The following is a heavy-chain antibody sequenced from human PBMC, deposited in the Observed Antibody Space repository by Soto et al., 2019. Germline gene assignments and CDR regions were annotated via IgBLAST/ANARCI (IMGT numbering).Heavy chain of an antibody. CDR2: ISSNGVST. V-gene: IGHV3-64*04. CDR3: AKDKTLGAPGSFDY. D-gene: IGHD1-26*01. Sequence: GGSLRLSCSASGFTFSSYAIHWVRQAPGKGLEYVSAISSNGVSTYYADSVKGRFTISRDNSKNTLYLQMNSLRAEDTAVYYCAKDKTLGAPGSFDYWGQGTLVTVSS. CDR1: GFTFSSYA. J-gene: IGHJ4*02.